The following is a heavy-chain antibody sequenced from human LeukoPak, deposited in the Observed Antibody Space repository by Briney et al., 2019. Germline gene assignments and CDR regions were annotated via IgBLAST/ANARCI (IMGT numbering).Heavy chain of an antibody. D-gene: IGHD2-8*01. CDR2: ISYEGINK. CDR1: GFTFSSYG. CDR3: ARDEAALYDY. J-gene: IGHJ4*02. Sequence: GRSLRLSCAASGFTFSSYGMHWVRQAPGKGLEWVAVISYEGINKYYADSVKGRFTISRDNSKNTLYLQMNSLRAEDTAVYYCARDEAALYDYWGQGTLLTVSS. V-gene: IGHV3-30*03.